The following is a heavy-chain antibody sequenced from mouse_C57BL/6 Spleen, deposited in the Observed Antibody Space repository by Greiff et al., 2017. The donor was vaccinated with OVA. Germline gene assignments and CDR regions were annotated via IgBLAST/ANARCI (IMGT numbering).Heavy chain of an antibody. CDR3: ARSHYGSRGLDWYFDV. V-gene: IGHV1-72*01. CDR1: GYTFTSYW. J-gene: IGHJ1*03. D-gene: IGHD1-1*01. CDR2: IDPNSGGT. Sequence: VQLQQPGAELVKPGASVKLSCKASGYTFTSYWMHWVKQRPGRGLEWIGRIDPNSGGTKYNEKFKSKATLTVDKPSSTAYMQLSSLTSEDSAVYYCARSHYGSRGLDWYFDVWGTGTTVTVSS.